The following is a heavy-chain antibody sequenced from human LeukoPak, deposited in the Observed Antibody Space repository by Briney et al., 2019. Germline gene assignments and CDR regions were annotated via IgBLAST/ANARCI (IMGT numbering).Heavy chain of an antibody. CDR3: ARDHSGDCSGGHCYADF. Sequence: ASVKVSCKASGYAFTGYFMHWVRQAPGQGLEWMGWINPNSGGTNYAQKFQGRVTMSRDVSISTAYMDLSSLRSDDTAVYFCARDHSGDCSGGHCYADFWGQGTLVTVSS. CDR2: INPNSGGT. D-gene: IGHD2-15*01. CDR1: GYAFTGYF. J-gene: IGHJ4*02. V-gene: IGHV1-2*02.